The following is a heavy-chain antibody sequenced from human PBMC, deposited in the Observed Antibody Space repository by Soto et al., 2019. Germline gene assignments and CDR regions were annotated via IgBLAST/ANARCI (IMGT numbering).Heavy chain of an antibody. V-gene: IGHV4-39*01. J-gene: IGHJ4*02. Sequence: SETLSHTCTVSGGSISSSSYYWGWIRQPPGKGLEWIGSIYYSGSTYYNPSLKSRVTISVDTSKNQFSLKLSSVTAADTAVYYGARQGYDFWGGYPYTYRFDEWGQGTLVTVSS. CDR2: IYYSGST. D-gene: IGHD3-3*01. CDR3: ARQGYDFWGGYPYTYRFDE. CDR1: GGSISSSSYY.